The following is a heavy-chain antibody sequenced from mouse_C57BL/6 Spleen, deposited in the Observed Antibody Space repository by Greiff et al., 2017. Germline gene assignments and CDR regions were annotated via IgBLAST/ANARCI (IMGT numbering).Heavy chain of an antibody. D-gene: IGHD2-5*01. CDR2: INPYNGDT. CDR3: AKRRSLAYYMNYDYAMDY. J-gene: IGHJ4*01. CDR1: GYSFTGYF. V-gene: IGHV1-20*01. Sequence: VQLQQSGPELVKPGDSVKISCKASGYSFTGYFMNWVMQSHGKSLEWIGRINPYNGDTFYNQKFKGKATLTVDKSSSTAHMELRSLTSEDSAVYYCAKRRSLAYYMNYDYAMDYWGQGTAVTVA.